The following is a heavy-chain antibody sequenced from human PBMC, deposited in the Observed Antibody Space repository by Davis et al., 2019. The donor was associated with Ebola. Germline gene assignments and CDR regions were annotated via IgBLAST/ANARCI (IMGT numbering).Heavy chain of an antibody. D-gene: IGHD1-26*01. CDR1: GFSVSGNY. V-gene: IGHV3-53*01. J-gene: IGHJ6*03. Sequence: GESLKISCAASGFSVSGNYMNWVRQAPGKGLERVSVIYSDRSGGRTYYADSVKGRFTISRDNSKNTMYLQLNSLRVEDTAVYFCARDGDGTYYDYYYYMDVWGKGTTVTVSS. CDR2: IYSDRSGGRT. CDR3: ARDGDGTYYDYYYYMDV.